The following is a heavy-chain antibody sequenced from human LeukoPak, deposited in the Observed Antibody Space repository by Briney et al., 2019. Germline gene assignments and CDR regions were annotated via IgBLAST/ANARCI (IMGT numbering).Heavy chain of an antibody. CDR3: ARGFRSYDILTAYLPPAYFDL. V-gene: IGHV4-30-4*01. CDR1: GGSISSGDYY. J-gene: IGHJ2*01. Sequence: SETLSLTCTVSGGSISSGDYYWSWIRQPPGKGLEWIGYIYYSGSTYYNPSLKSRVTISVDTSKNQFSLKLSSVTAADTAVYYCARGFRSYDILTAYLPPAYFDLWGRGTLVTVSS. D-gene: IGHD3-9*01. CDR2: IYYSGST.